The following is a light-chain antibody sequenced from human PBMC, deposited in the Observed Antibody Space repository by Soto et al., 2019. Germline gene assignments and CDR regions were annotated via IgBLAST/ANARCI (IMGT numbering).Light chain of an antibody. CDR2: AAS. CDR3: QQYGSSPIT. CDR1: QSVSSD. V-gene: IGKV3-20*01. Sequence: EIVVTQSPATLSVSPGERATLSCRASQSVSSDLVWYHQKPGQAPRLLIYAASSRATGIPDRFSGSGSGTDFTLTISRLEPEDFAVYYCQQYGSSPITFGQGTRLEIK. J-gene: IGKJ5*01.